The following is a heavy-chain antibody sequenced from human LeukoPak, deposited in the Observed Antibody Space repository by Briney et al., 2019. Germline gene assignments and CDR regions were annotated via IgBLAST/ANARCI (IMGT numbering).Heavy chain of an antibody. CDR3: ARYGSGIFDH. J-gene: IGHJ4*02. CDR2: IYTSGST. V-gene: IGHV4-61*02. CDR1: GGSISSGSYY. D-gene: IGHD3-3*01. Sequence: PSETLSLTCTVSGGSISSGSYYWSWIRQPAGKGLEWIGRIYTSGSTSYNPSLKSRVTISLDTSKNQFSLKLSSVTAADTAVYYCARYGSGIFDHWGQGTLVTVSS.